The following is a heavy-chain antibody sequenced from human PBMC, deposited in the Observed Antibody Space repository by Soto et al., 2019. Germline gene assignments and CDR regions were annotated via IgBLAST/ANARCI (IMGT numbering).Heavy chain of an antibody. Sequence: EVQLLESGGGLVRPGGSLRLSCAASGCTFSSYPMKWVRQGPGKGLEWVSTIGGSGTGFNTDYADSVKGRFVISRDNSKNTVYLQMNSLRAEDTALYYCARVAPYCSTTTCYIDSWGQGTLVTVSS. CDR3: ARVAPYCSTTTCYIDS. CDR1: GCTFSSYP. CDR2: IGGSGTGFNT. J-gene: IGHJ4*02. D-gene: IGHD2-2*01. V-gene: IGHV3-23*01.